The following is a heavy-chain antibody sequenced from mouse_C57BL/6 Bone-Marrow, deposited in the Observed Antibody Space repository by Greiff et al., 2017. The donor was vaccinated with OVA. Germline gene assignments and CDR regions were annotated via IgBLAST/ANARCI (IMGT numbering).Heavy chain of an antibody. CDR2: INPNNGGT. D-gene: IGHD1-1*01. V-gene: IGHV1-22*01. CDR3: ARDYAYGDYFDY. J-gene: IGHJ2*01. CDR1: GYTFTDYN. Sequence: VQLQQSGPELVKPGASVKMSCKASGYTFTDYNMHWVKQSHGKSLEWIGYINPNNGGTSYNQKFKGKATLTVNKSSSTAYMELRSLTSEDSAVYYCARDYAYGDYFDYWGQGTTLTVSS.